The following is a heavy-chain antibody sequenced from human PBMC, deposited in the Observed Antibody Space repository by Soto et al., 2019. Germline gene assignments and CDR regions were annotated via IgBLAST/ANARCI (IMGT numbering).Heavy chain of an antibody. CDR1: GYSFTSYW. Sequence: PGESLKISCKGSGYSFTSYWISWVRQMPGKGLEWMGRIDPGDSDTRYSPSFQGQVTISADKSISTAYLQWSSLKASDTAMYYCARHRIAAAGTPGFLLDVWGQGTTVTVSS. CDR2: IDPGDSDT. D-gene: IGHD6-13*01. V-gene: IGHV5-51*01. CDR3: ARHRIAAAGTPGFLLDV. J-gene: IGHJ6*02.